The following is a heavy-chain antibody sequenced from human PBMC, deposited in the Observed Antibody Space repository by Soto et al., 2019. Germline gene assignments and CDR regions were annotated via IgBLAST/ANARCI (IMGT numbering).Heavy chain of an antibody. J-gene: IGHJ3*02. Sequence: QVQLVQSGAEVKKPGASVKVSCKASGYTFTSYDINWVRQATGQGLEWMGWMNPNSGNTGYAQKFQGRVTMTRNTSISTAYMELSSLRSEDTAVYYCARRKELVVWSGYAFDIWGQGTMVTVSS. D-gene: IGHD3-3*01. CDR1: GYTFTSYD. V-gene: IGHV1-8*01. CDR3: ARRKELVVWSGYAFDI. CDR2: MNPNSGNT.